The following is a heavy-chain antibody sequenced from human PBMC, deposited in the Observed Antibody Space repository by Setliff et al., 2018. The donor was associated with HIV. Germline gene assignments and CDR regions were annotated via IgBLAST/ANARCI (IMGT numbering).Heavy chain of an antibody. J-gene: IGHJ4*02. CDR1: GYTFSSYG. Sequence: ASVKVSCKASGYTFSSYGISWVRQAPGQGLEWVGWVSGYNGDTNYAQNLRGGVTVTTDTSTTTAYMELRSLTSDDTAMYYCARDPPGNPWFFDYWGPGTLVTVSS. CDR3: ARDPPGNPWFFDY. D-gene: IGHD3-22*01. CDR2: VSGYNGDT. V-gene: IGHV1-18*01.